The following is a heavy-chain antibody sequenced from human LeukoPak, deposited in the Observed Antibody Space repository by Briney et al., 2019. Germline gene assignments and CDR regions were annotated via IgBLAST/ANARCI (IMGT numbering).Heavy chain of an antibody. D-gene: IGHD6-19*01. V-gene: IGHV1-18*01. CDR1: GYTFISYG. CDR2: ISVYNGNT. Sequence: GASVKVPCKASGYTFISYGINWVRQAPGQGLEWLGWISVYNGNTNYAQKLQGRVTMTTDTSTSTAYMELRSLRSDDTAVYYCARARGNSGWYGDYWGQGTLVTVSS. J-gene: IGHJ4*02. CDR3: ARARGNSGWYGDY.